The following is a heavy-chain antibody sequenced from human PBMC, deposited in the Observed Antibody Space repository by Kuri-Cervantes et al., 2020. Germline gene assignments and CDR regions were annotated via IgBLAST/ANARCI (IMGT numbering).Heavy chain of an antibody. CDR1: GYIFTSYW. J-gene: IGHJ3*02. CDR3: ARSYSSSWYGAFDI. Sequence: GESLKISWKGSGYIFTSYWLGWVRQMPGEGLEWMGIIHPGDSDTRYSPSFQGQVTISADKSIRTDYLQWSSLKASDTAMYYCARSYSSSWYGAFDIWGQGTMVTVSS. CDR2: IHPGDSDT. D-gene: IGHD6-13*01. V-gene: IGHV5-51*01.